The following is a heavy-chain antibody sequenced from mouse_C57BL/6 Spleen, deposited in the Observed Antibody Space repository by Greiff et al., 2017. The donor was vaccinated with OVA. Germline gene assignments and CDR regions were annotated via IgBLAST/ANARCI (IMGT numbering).Heavy chain of an antibody. CDR1: GYTFTSYG. V-gene: IGHV1-81*01. Sequence: VQLQQSGAELARPGASVKLSCKASGYTFTSYGISWVKQRTGQGLEGIGEIYPRSGNTYYNEKFKGKATLTADKSSSTAYMELRSLTSEDSAVYFGARWGGDYDVWYFDVWGTGTTVTVSS. D-gene: IGHD2-4*01. CDR3: ARWGGDYDVWYFDV. J-gene: IGHJ1*03. CDR2: IYPRSGNT.